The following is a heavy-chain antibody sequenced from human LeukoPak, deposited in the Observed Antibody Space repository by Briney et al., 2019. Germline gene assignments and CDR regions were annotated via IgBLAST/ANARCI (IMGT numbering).Heavy chain of an antibody. CDR2: ISAYNGNT. CDR3: ARGGLTYDYVWGSYRHDY. D-gene: IGHD3-16*02. V-gene: IGHV1-18*01. Sequence: GASVKVSCKASGYTFTSYGISWVRQAPGQGLGWMGWISAYNGNTNYAQKLQGRVTMTTDTSTSIAYMELRSLRSDDTAVYYCARGGLTYDYVWGSYRHDYWGQGTLVTVSS. J-gene: IGHJ4*02. CDR1: GYTFTSYG.